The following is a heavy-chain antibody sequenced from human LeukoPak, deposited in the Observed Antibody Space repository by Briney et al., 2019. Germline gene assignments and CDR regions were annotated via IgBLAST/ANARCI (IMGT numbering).Heavy chain of an antibody. D-gene: IGHD6-19*01. CDR3: AKDGAVAGVFDY. J-gene: IGHJ4*02. CDR1: GFTFSSYG. V-gene: IGHV3-30*18. CDR2: ISYDGSNK. Sequence: GGSLRLSCAASGFTFSSYGMHWVRQAPGKGLEWVAVISYDGSNKYYADSVKGRFTISRDNSKNTLYLQMNSLRAEDTAVYYCAKDGAVAGVFDYWGQGTLVTVSS.